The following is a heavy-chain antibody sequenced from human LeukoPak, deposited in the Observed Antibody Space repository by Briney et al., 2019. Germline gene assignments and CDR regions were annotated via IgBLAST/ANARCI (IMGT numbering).Heavy chain of an antibody. CDR3: AGDSGYDSRVPWFDP. V-gene: IGHV1-69*13. CDR2: IIPIFGTA. D-gene: IGHD5-12*01. Sequence: SVKVSCKASGGTFSSYAISWVRQAPGQGLEWMGGIIPIFGTANYAQKFQGRVTITADESTSTAYMELSSLRSEDTAVYYCAGDSGYDSRVPWFDPWGQGTLVTVSS. J-gene: IGHJ5*02. CDR1: GGTFSSYA.